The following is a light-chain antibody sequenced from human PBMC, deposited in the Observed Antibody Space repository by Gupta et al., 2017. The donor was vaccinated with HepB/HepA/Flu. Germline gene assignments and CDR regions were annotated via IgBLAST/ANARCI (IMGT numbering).Light chain of an antibody. CDR1: SSNIGSNY. Sequence: QSVLTQPPSASGTPGQRVTISCSGSSSNIGSNYVYWYQQLPGTAPKLLIYSKNQRPSGVPARFSGSKSGASASLVISGLRSEDEADYYCSAWDDSLSGHWVFGGGTKLTVL. CDR3: SAWDDSLSGHWV. CDR2: SKN. J-gene: IGLJ3*02. V-gene: IGLV1-47*02.